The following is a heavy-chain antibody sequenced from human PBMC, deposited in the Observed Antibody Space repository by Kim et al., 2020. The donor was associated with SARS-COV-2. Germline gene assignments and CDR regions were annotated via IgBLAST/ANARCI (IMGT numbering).Heavy chain of an antibody. CDR1: GFTFSSYW. J-gene: IGHJ3*02. D-gene: IGHD6-19*01. CDR3: ARDGDLYSSGKDAFDI. CDR2: IKQDGNQK. V-gene: IGHV3-7*01. Sequence: GGSLRPSCAASGFTFSSYWMTWVRQAPGKGLEWVANIKQDGNQKYYVDSVKGRFTISRDNAKNSPYLQMNSLRAEDTAVYYCARDGDLYSSGKDAFDIWG.